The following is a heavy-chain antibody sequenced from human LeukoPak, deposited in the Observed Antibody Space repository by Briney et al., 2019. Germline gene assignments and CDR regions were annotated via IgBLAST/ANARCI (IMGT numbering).Heavy chain of an antibody. J-gene: IGHJ4*02. Sequence: SQTLSLTCTVSGGSISSGNYHWSWIRQPAGKGLEWIGHIYTSGSTNYNPSLKSRVTISVDTSKNQFSLKLSSVTAADTAVYYCAREGYDSLWGQGTLVTVSS. CDR1: GGSISSGNYH. V-gene: IGHV4-61*09. D-gene: IGHD3-3*01. CDR2: IYTSGST. CDR3: AREGYDSL.